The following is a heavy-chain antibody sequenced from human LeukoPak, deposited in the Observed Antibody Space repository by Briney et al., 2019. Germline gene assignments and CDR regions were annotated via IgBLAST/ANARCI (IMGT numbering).Heavy chain of an antibody. CDR2: IYSGGST. CDR3: AKDIGPVVVSSSWDY. Sequence: GGSLRLSCAASGFTFSSNYMSWVRQAPGKGLEWVSVIYSGGSTYYADSVKGRFTIFRHNSKNTLYLQMNSLRAEDTAVYYCAKDIGPVVVSSSWDYWGQGTLVTVSS. D-gene: IGHD6-13*01. V-gene: IGHV3-53*01. J-gene: IGHJ4*02. CDR1: GFTFSSNY.